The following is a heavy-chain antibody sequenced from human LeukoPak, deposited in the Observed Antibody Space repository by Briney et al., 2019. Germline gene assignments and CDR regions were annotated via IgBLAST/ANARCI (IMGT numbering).Heavy chain of an antibody. V-gene: IGHV3-9*01. CDR3: AKDILREDDYGGNSFDY. CDR1: GFTFDDYA. CDR2: ISWNSGSI. D-gene: IGHD4-23*01. Sequence: GGSLRLSCAGSGFTFDDYAMQWVRQAPGKGLEWVSGISWNSGSIGYADSVKGRFTISRDNAKNSLYLQMNSLRAEDTALYYCAKDILREDDYGGNSFDYWGQGTLVTVSS. J-gene: IGHJ4*02.